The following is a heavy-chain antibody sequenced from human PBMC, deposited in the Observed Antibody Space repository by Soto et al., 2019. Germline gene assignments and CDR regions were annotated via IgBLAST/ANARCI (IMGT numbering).Heavy chain of an antibody. J-gene: IGHJ4*02. D-gene: IGHD3-22*01. CDR3: ARVASGDSSGLDY. Sequence: GVSLRLSCAASGFTFSSYGMHWVRQAPGKGLEWVAVIWYDGSNKYYADPVKGRFTISRDNSKNTLYLQMNSLRAEDTAVYYCARVASGDSSGLDYWGQGTLVTVSS. CDR2: IWYDGSNK. CDR1: GFTFSSYG. V-gene: IGHV3-33*01.